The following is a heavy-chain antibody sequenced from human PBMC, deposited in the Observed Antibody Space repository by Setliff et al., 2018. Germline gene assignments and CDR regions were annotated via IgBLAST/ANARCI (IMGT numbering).Heavy chain of an antibody. CDR1: DDSISSRHYY. J-gene: IGHJ6*03. CDR3: ARMSGFQYIDV. Sequence: SETLSLTCTVSDDSISSRHYYWSWIRQPAGKGLEWLGQIYTSWSTNYNPSLKGRATLSIDASKKQFSLKLTSVTAEDTAVYYCARMSGFQYIDVWDKGTTVTVS. CDR2: IYTSWST. V-gene: IGHV4-61*09. D-gene: IGHD3-3*01.